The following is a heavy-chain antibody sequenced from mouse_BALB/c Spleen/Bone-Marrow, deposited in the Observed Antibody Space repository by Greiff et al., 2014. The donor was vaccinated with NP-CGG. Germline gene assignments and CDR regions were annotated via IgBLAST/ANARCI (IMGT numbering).Heavy chain of an antibody. Sequence: QVQLQQSGPELVRPGVSVKISCNVSGFTFTDYAMHWVKQSHAKGLEWIGVISTDSGNTNYNQKFKGKATMTVDKSSSTAYMELASLTSEDSAIYYCARYKDYYGFMDYWGQGTSVTVSS. V-gene: IGHV1S137*01. CDR2: ISTDSGNT. CDR3: ARYKDYYGFMDY. D-gene: IGHD1-1*01. CDR1: GFTFTDYA. J-gene: IGHJ4*01.